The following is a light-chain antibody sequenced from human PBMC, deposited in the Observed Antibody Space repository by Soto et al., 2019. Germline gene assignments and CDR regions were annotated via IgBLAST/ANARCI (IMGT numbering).Light chain of an antibody. CDR2: EGD. CDR1: SSDVGSYNL. J-gene: IGLJ1*01. CDR3: GSWDSSLSAYV. V-gene: IGLV2-23*01. Sequence: QSALTQPASVSGSPGQSITISCTGTSSDVGSYNLVSWYQQHPGKAPKLMIYEGDKRPSGVSNRFSGSKSGNTASLTISGLQAEDEADYYCGSWDSSLSAYVFGTGTKVTVL.